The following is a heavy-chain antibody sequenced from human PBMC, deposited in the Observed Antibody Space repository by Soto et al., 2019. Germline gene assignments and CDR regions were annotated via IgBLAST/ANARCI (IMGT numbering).Heavy chain of an antibody. V-gene: IGHV3-33*01. D-gene: IGHD1-26*01. CDR2: IWYDGSNK. CDR1: GFTFSSYG. Sequence: GGSLRLSCAASGFTFSSYGMHWVRQAPGKGLEWVAVIWYDGSNKYYADSVKGRFTISRDNSKNTLYLQMNSLRAEDTAVYYGARDRDWRIPGIGSMDVWGQGTTVTVSS. CDR3: ARDRDWRIPGIGSMDV. J-gene: IGHJ6*02.